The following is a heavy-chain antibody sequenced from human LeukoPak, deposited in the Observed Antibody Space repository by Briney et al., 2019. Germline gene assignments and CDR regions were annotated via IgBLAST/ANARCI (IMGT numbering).Heavy chain of an antibody. CDR3: ARGGYGWD. CDR2: IYYSGST. J-gene: IGHJ4*02. D-gene: IGHD3-16*01. Sequence: PSETLSLTCAVYGGSFSGYYWSWIRQPPGKGLEWIGYIYYSGSTNYNPSLKSRVTISVDTSKNQFSLKLSSVTAADTAVYYCARGGYGWDWGQGTLVTVSS. V-gene: IGHV4-59*01. CDR1: GGSFSGYY.